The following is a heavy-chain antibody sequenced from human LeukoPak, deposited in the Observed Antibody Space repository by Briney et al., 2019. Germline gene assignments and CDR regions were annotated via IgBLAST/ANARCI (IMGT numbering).Heavy chain of an antibody. CDR2: IYPGDSDT. CDR3: ARPRAAVGATIDY. Sequence: GDFLKISCKGSGYSFTSYWIGWVRQMPGKGLEWMGIIYPGDSDTRYSPSFQGQVTISADKSISTAYLQWNSLKASDTAIYYCARPRAAVGATIDYWGQGTLVT. J-gene: IGHJ4*02. D-gene: IGHD1-26*01. CDR1: GYSFTSYW. V-gene: IGHV5-51*01.